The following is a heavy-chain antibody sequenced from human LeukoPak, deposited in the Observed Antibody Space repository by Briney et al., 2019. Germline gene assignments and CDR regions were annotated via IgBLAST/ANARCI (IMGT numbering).Heavy chain of an antibody. V-gene: IGHV4-39*01. CDR1: GGSFSSRTYY. Sequence: SETLSLTCTVYGGSFSSRTYYWGWIRQPPGKGLEWIGSMYYSGSTYYNQSLKSRVTISVDTSKNQFSLKLTSVTAADTDVYYCARHYYDSSGYYPWYFDYWGQGTLVTVSS. D-gene: IGHD3-22*01. CDR3: ARHYYDSSGYYPWYFDY. CDR2: MYYSGST. J-gene: IGHJ4*02.